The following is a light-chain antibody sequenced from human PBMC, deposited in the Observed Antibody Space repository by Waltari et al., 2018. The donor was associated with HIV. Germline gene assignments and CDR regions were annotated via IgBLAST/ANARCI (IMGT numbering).Light chain of an antibody. V-gene: IGKV4-1*01. CDR3: QQYYSTPWT. CDR1: QSGLNRFHNKEY. CDR2: GAS. J-gene: IGKJ1*01. Sequence: DIVMTQSPDSLAVPLGERATINCKSSQSGLNRFHNKEYLAWYQQKPGQPPKLLIYGASTRESGVPDRFSGSGSGTDFTLTISSLLAEDVAVYYCQQYYSTPWTFGQGTRVEIK.